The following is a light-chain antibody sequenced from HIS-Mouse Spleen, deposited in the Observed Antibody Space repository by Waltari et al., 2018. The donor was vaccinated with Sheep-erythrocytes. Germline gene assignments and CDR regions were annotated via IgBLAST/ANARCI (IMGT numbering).Light chain of an antibody. CDR3: CSYAGSSTLV. CDR2: EGS. J-gene: IGLJ2*01. CDR1: SSDVGSYNL. V-gene: IGLV2-23*01. Sequence: QSALTQPASVSGSPGQSITISCTGTSSDVGSYNLVSWYQQHPGKAPKLRIYEGSKRPSGVSNRFSGSKSCNTASLTISGLQAEDEADYYCCSYAGSSTLVFGGGTKLTVL.